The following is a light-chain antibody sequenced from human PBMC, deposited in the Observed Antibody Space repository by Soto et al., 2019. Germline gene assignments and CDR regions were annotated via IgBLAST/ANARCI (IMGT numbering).Light chain of an antibody. CDR2: TNN. V-gene: IGLV1-47*02. CDR3: AAWDDSLSGPG. CDR1: TSNLGSHF. J-gene: IGLJ3*02. Sequence: QSVLTQPPSASGTPGQRVTISCSGRTSNLGSHFVYWYQQLPGTAPKLLIYTNNQRPSGVPDRFSGSKSGTSASLAISGLRSDDESDYYCAAWDDSLSGPGFGGGTKRTVL.